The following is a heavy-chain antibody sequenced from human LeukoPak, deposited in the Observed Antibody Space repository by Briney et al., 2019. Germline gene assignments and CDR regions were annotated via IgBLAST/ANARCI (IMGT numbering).Heavy chain of an antibody. J-gene: IGHJ4*02. Sequence: SETLSLTCTVSGGSISNYYWSWIRQPAGKGLEWIGRIYTSGSTNYNPSLKSRVTISVDTSKNQFSLKLSSVTAADTAVYYCASTVRYFDWLLSYWGQGTLVTVSS. V-gene: IGHV4-4*07. D-gene: IGHD3-9*01. CDR1: GGSISNYY. CDR3: ASTVRYFDWLLSY. CDR2: IYTSGST.